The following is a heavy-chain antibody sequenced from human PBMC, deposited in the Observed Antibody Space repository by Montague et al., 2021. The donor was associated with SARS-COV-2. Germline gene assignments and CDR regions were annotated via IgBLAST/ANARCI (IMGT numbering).Heavy chain of an antibody. D-gene: IGHD3-10*01. CDR2: IYYSGST. CDR1: GGSISSYY. CDR3: ARVKGGYYYGLGVSAHFDY. J-gene: IGHJ4*02. V-gene: IGHV4-59*01. Sequence: SETLSLTCTVSGGSISSYYWSWIRQPPGKGLEWIGYIYYSGSTNYNPSLKSRVTISVDTSKNQSSLKLSSVTAADTAVYYCARVKGGYYYGLGVSAHFDYWGQGTLVTVSS.